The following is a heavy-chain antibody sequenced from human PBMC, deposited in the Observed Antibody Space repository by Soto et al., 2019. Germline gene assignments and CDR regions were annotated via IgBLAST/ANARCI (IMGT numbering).Heavy chain of an antibody. J-gene: IGHJ4*02. V-gene: IGHV3-48*02. Sequence: EVQLVESGGGLVQPGGSLRLTCAASGFSFSNYNMNWVRQAPGKGLEWVSYISKSSGTIYYADSVKGRFSISRDNGKNSLYLQMNSLRDDDTAVYYCARDAFDYDSSGYHFDYWGQGTLVTVSS. CDR3: ARDAFDYDSSGYHFDY. CDR1: GFSFSNYN. D-gene: IGHD3-22*01. CDR2: ISKSSGTI.